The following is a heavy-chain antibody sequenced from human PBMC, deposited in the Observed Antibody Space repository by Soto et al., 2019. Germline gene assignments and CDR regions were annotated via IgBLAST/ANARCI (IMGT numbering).Heavy chain of an antibody. V-gene: IGHV4-4*07. Sequence: SETLSLTCTVSGASISSYFWTWIRQPAGKGLDWIGRISTSGTTNYNPSLKSRVTMSVDTSKNHFSLNLNSVTAADTAVYYCAREAGPDRWFDPWGQGTLVTVSS. CDR2: ISTSGTT. CDR3: AREAGPDRWFDP. D-gene: IGHD6-19*01. J-gene: IGHJ5*02. CDR1: GASISSYF.